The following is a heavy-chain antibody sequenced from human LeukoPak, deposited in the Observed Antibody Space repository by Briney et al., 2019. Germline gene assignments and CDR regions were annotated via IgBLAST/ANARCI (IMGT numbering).Heavy chain of an antibody. D-gene: IGHD2-2*02. CDR2: INTNTGNP. J-gene: IGHJ4*02. CDR3: ARVIADLAVVPAAINSFDY. V-gene: IGHV7-4-1*02. CDR1: GYTFTTYA. Sequence: ASVKVSCKSSGYTFTTYAMNWVRLAPGQGLEWMGWINTNTGNPTYAQGFTGRFVFSLDTSVSTAYLQISSLKAEDTAVYYCARVIADLAVVPAAINSFDYWGQETLVTVSS.